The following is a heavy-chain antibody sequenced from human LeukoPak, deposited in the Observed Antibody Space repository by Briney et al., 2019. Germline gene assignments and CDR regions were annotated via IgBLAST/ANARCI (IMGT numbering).Heavy chain of an antibody. CDR3: AKGGLWFGELLSAFDI. V-gene: IGHV3-33*06. CDR2: IWYDGSNK. J-gene: IGHJ3*02. D-gene: IGHD3-10*01. CDR1: GFTFSSYG. Sequence: GGSLRLSCAASGFTFSSYGMHWVRQAPGKGLEWVAVIWYDGSNKYYTDSVKGRSTISRDNSKNTLYLQMNSLRAEDTAVYYCAKGGLWFGELLSAFDIWGQGTMVTVSS.